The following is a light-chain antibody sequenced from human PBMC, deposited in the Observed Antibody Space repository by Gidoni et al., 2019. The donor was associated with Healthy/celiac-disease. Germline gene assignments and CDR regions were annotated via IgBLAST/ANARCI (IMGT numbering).Light chain of an antibody. CDR1: QSVSSY. J-gene: IGKJ5*01. V-gene: IGKV3-11*01. CDR2: DAS. Sequence: EIVLTQSTATLSFSPGERATLSCRASQSVSSYLAWYQQKPGQAPRLLIYDASNRATGIPARFSGSGSGTDFTLTISSLEPEDFAVYYCQQRSTGITFGQGTRLEIK. CDR3: QQRSTGIT.